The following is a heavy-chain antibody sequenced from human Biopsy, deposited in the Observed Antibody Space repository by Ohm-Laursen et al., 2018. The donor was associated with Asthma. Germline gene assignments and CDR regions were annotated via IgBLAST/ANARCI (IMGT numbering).Heavy chain of an antibody. CDR2: IYYSGST. V-gene: IGHV4-31*03. CDR1: GGSINIGDYY. CDR3: ARTTYGDDGFDP. D-gene: IGHD4-17*01. Sequence: TLSLTCTVSGGSINIGDYYWSWIRQHPGKGLEWIRYIYYSGSTYYNPSLKSRVSILIDTSKNQFSLRLSSVTAADTAVYYCARTTYGDDGFDPWGQGTLVTVSS. J-gene: IGHJ5*02.